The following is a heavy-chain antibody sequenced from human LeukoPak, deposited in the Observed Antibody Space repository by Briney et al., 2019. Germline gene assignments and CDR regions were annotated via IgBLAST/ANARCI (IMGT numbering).Heavy chain of an antibody. D-gene: IGHD3-10*01. CDR1: GGSISSGGYS. V-gene: IGHV4-31*11. Sequence: PSETLSLTCAVSGGSISSGGYSWSWIRQPPGKGLEWIGYIYYSGSTYYNPSLKSRVTISVDTSKNQFSLKLSSVTAADTAVYYCAREFRWFGELSGFDPWGQGTLVTVSS. CDR3: AREFRWFGELSGFDP. CDR2: IYYSGST. J-gene: IGHJ5*02.